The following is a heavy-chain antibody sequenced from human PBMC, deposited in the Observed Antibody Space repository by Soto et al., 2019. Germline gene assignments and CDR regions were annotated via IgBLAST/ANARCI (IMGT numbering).Heavy chain of an antibody. Sequence: SETLSLTCTVSGGSISSYYWSWIRQPPGKGLEWIGYIYYSGSTNYNPSLKSRVTISVDTSKNQFSLKLSSVTAADTAVYYCARGLLGYCSSTSCHYYYYMDVWGKGTTVTVSS. D-gene: IGHD2-2*01. V-gene: IGHV4-59*08. J-gene: IGHJ6*03. CDR3: ARGLLGYCSSTSCHYYYYMDV. CDR2: IYYSGST. CDR1: GGSISSYY.